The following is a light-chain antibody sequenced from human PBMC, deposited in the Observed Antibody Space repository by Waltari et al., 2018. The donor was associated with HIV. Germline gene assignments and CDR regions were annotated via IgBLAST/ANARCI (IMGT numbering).Light chain of an antibody. J-gene: IGKJ1*01. CDR3: QQYNKWPET. Sequence: IVMTQSPATLSVSPGERATLSCRAIQIVSTTLAWYQQKPGKAPRLLISGASNRATGLPARFSGSGSGTEFTITIRSLQSEECAVYYCQQYNKWPETVGQGTKVEIK. CDR1: QIVSTT. V-gene: IGKV3-15*01. CDR2: GAS.